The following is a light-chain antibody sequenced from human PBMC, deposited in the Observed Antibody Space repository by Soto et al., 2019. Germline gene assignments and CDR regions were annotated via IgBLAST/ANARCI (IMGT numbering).Light chain of an antibody. CDR2: GAS. J-gene: IGKJ1*01. V-gene: IGKV3-20*01. CDR1: QSVSNNY. Sequence: EIVLTQSPGTLSLSPGERATLSCRASQSVSNNYLAWYHQKPGQAPRPLISGASNRATGIPDRLSGSGSGTDFTLTISSLEREDLTVYNCQQYGSYGAFCQGTKGDI. CDR3: QQYGSYGA.